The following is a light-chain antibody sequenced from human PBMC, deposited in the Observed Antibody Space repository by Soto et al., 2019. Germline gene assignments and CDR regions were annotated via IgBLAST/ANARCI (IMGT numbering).Light chain of an antibody. CDR3: QQYNSYWT. Sequence: DIQITQSPSTLSASVGDRVTITCRASQSITTWLAWYQPKPGKAPKLLIYKASTSESGDPSRFSGSGSGTEFTLTISSLPPDDFATYYCQQYNSYWTFGQGTKVDIK. J-gene: IGKJ1*01. V-gene: IGKV1-5*03. CDR1: QSITTW. CDR2: KAS.